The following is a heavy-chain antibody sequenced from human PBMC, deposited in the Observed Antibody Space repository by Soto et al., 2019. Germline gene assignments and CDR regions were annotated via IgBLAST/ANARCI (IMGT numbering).Heavy chain of an antibody. J-gene: IGHJ6*02. Sequence: QVQLVQSGAEVKKPGSSVKVSCKASGGTFNNYPITWVRQAPGEGLEWMGGSIPIFGTANYAQKFQGRVTISVDESTITAYMELRSLRSEDTAVYYCARGRGYSGDDHYYYSDRDVWGQGTTVTVSS. CDR1: GGTFNNYP. CDR3: ARGRGYSGDDHYYYSDRDV. V-gene: IGHV1-69*01. D-gene: IGHD5-12*01. CDR2: SIPIFGTA.